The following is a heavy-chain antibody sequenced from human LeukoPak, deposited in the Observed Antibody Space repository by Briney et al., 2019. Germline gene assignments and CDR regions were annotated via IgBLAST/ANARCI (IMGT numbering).Heavy chain of an antibody. CDR3: ARGRIAARVKNWFDP. CDR1: GYTFTSYD. V-gene: IGHV1-2*02. CDR2: INPNSGGT. D-gene: IGHD6-6*01. J-gene: IGHJ5*02. Sequence: ASVKVSCKASGYTFTSYDINWVRQATGQGLEWMGWINPNSGGTNYAQKFQGRVTMTRDTSISTAYMELSRLRSDDTAVYYCARGRIAARVKNWFDPWGQGTLVTVSS.